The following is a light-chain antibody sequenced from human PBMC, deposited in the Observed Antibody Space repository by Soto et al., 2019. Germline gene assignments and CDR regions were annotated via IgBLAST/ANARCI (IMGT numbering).Light chain of an antibody. CDR2: GAS. V-gene: IGKV3D-20*02. CDR1: QSITSIF. J-gene: IGKJ5*01. CDR3: QQRHMWPIT. Sequence: EIMLTQSPGTLSLSPGERATLSCRASQSITSIFLAWYQQKPGQAPRLLIYGASSRATDIPDRFSVTGSGTDFTLTISSLEPEDSAVYYCQQRHMWPITFGQGTRLEI.